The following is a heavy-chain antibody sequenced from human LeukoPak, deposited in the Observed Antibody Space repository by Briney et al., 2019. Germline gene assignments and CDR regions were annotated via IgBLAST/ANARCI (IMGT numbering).Heavy chain of an antibody. Sequence: GGSLRLSCEASGFPFRKYAMTWARQAPGKGLEWLSAISADGGSTYDADFAKGRFTISRDNSKKTVFLEMNSLRVEDTAVYYCAKGSAIAVAVGVDYFDYWGQGTLVTVSS. D-gene: IGHD6-19*01. CDR3: AKGSAIAVAVGVDYFDY. J-gene: IGHJ4*02. CDR1: GFPFRKYA. V-gene: IGHV3-23*01. CDR2: ISADGGST.